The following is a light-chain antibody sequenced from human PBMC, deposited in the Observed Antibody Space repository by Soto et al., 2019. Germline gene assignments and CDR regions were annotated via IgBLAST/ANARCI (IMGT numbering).Light chain of an antibody. V-gene: IGKV1-39*01. Sequence: DIQMTQSPSSLSASIGDRVTITCRASQSIGNYLNWYQQNPGKAPNLLIYAASTFLSGVTSTFSVGRSVTGFTPTISSLQPEACATYDYQQSYSSTATFGQSTQVEIK. J-gene: IGKJ1*01. CDR2: AAS. CDR3: QQSYSSTAT. CDR1: QSIGNY.